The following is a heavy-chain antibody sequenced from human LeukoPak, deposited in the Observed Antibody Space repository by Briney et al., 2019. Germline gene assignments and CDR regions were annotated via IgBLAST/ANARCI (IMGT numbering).Heavy chain of an antibody. CDR2: IDSSGRTT. CDR1: GFTFSNYN. Sequence: RGSLRLSCAASGFTFSNYNIQWVRQAPRKGLGWLSYIDSSGRTTNYSDSVRGRFAVSRDNAKNSLYLQRNSLRAEDTAVYYCARDRTDTNYFDYWGQGTLVTVSS. V-gene: IGHV3-48*01. CDR3: ARDRTDTNYFDY. D-gene: IGHD1-14*01. J-gene: IGHJ4*02.